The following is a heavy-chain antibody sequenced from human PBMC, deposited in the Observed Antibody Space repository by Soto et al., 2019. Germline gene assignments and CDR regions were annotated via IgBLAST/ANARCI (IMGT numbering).Heavy chain of an antibody. CDR2: INPNSGGT. J-gene: IGHJ3*02. V-gene: IGHV1-2*04. D-gene: IGHD2-15*01. Sequence: ASVKVSCKASGYTFTGYYMHWVRQAPGQGLEWMGWINPNSGGTNYAQKFQGWVTMTRDTSISTAYMELSRLRSDDTAVYYCARDPKYCSGGSCYPDAFDIWGQGTMVTVSS. CDR1: GYTFTGYY. CDR3: ARDPKYCSGGSCYPDAFDI.